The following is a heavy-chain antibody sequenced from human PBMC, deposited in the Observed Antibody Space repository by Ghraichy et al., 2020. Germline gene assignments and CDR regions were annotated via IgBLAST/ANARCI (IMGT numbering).Heavy chain of an antibody. V-gene: IGHV3-23*01. Sequence: GGSLRLSCAASGFTFSSYAMSWVRQAPGKGLEWVSGISSSGDSTNCADSVRGRCTISRDNSKNTLYLQLNSLRAEDTAIYYCATYPHRYDWNYWGQGTLVTVSS. J-gene: IGHJ4*02. D-gene: IGHD1-20*01. CDR3: ATYPHRYDWNY. CDR2: ISSSGDST. CDR1: GFTFSSYA.